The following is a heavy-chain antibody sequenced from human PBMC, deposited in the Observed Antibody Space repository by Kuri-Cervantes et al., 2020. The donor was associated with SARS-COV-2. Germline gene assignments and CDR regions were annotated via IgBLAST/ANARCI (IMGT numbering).Heavy chain of an antibody. CDR2: INPSSGGT. V-gene: IGHV1-2*04. CDR3: ARSTPLRRLVVISQGGAFDI. Sequence: ASVKVSCKASGYTFTGYYMHWVRQAPGQGLEWMGWINPSSGGTNYAQKFQGWVTMTRDTSISTVYMELSRLRSDDTAVYYCARSTPLRRLVVISQGGAFDIWGQGTMVTVSS. J-gene: IGHJ3*02. D-gene: IGHD3-22*01. CDR1: GYTFTGYY.